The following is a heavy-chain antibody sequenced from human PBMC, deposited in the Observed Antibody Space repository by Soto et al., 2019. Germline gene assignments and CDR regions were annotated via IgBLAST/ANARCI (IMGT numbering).Heavy chain of an antibody. D-gene: IGHD2-2*01. V-gene: IGHV4-59*08. CDR2: IYYSGST. CDR1: GGSISSYY. Sequence: PSETLSLTCTVSGGSISSYYWSWIRQPPGKGLEWIGYIYYSGSTNYNPSLKSRFTISVDTSKNQFSLKLRSVTAADTAVYYCARHGAAAHKTWYDSWGQGTPVTVSS. CDR3: ARHGAAAHKTWYDS. J-gene: IGHJ5*01.